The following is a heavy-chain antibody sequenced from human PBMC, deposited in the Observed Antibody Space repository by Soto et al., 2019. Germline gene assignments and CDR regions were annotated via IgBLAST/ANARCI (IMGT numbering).Heavy chain of an antibody. D-gene: IGHD6-13*01. CDR3: AKDQGSSWYVIDY. V-gene: IGHV4-30-4*01. CDR2: IYYSGST. CDR1: GGSISSGDYY. J-gene: IGHJ4*02. Sequence: PSETLSLTCTVSGGSISSGDYYWSWIRQPPGKGLEWIGYIYYSGSTYYNPSLKSRVTISVDTSKNQFSLKLSSVTAADTAVYYCAKDQGSSWYVIDYWGQGTLVTVSS.